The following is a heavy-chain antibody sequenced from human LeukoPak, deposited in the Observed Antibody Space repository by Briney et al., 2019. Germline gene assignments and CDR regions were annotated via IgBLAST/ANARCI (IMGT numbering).Heavy chain of an antibody. CDR3: ARDPGYYDSSGYPPRDYYYYYMDV. J-gene: IGHJ6*03. CDR1: GFTFSSYA. V-gene: IGHV3-30-3*01. CDR2: ISYDGSNK. Sequence: GGSLRLSCAASGFTFSSYAMHWVRQAPGKGLEWVAVISYDGSNKYYADSVKGRFTISRDNSKNTLYLQMNSLRAEDTAVYYCARDPGYYDSSGYPPRDYYYYYMDVWGKGTTVTVSS. D-gene: IGHD3-22*01.